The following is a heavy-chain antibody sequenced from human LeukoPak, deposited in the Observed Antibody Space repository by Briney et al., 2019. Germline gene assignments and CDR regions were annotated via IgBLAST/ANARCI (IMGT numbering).Heavy chain of an antibody. Sequence: PGGSLRLSCEASAFIFSGHWLNWVRQTPGKGLEWVASIKEDGSERQYVDSVKGRFIISRDNAKNSLYLQMNSLRAEDTAVYYCARDPPVGATIYYGMDVWGQGTTVTVSS. CDR1: AFIFSGHW. V-gene: IGHV3-7*01. CDR3: ARDPPVGATIYYGMDV. CDR2: IKEDGSER. D-gene: IGHD1-26*01. J-gene: IGHJ6*02.